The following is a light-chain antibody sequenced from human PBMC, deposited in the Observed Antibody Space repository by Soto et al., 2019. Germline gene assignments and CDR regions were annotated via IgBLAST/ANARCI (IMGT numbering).Light chain of an antibody. Sequence: DIQMTQSPSTLSASVGDRVTITCRASQSISSWLAWYQQKPGTAPNLLIYKASTLQSGVPSRFSGSRSGTEFTLTISSLQPDDSATYYCQQYNDNWTFGQGTKVDIK. CDR1: QSISSW. J-gene: IGKJ1*01. V-gene: IGKV1-5*03. CDR3: QQYNDNWT. CDR2: KAS.